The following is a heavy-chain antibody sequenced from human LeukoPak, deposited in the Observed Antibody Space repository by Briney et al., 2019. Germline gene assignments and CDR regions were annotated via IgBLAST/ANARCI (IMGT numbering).Heavy chain of an antibody. CDR2: ISWNSGSI. D-gene: IGHD3-22*01. CDR1: GFTFDDYA. V-gene: IGHV3-9*01. Sequence: PGGSLRVSCAASGFTFDDYAMHWVRQAPGNGLEWVSGISWNSGSIGYADSVKGRFTISRDNAKNSPYLQMNSLRAEDTALYYCAKADFYDSSGHFDYWGQGTLVTVSS. J-gene: IGHJ4*02. CDR3: AKADFYDSSGHFDY.